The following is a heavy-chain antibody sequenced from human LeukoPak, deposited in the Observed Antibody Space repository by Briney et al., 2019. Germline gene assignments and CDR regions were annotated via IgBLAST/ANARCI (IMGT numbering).Heavy chain of an antibody. Sequence: SETLSLTCAVSDGSISSGGYSWSWIRQPPGKGLEWIGYIYHSGSTYYNPSLKSRVTISVDRSKNQFSLKLSSVTAADTAVYYCASGRSAAAGTSYYFDYWGQGTLVTVSS. J-gene: IGHJ4*02. D-gene: IGHD6-13*01. V-gene: IGHV4-30-2*01. CDR2: IYHSGST. CDR1: DGSISSGGYS. CDR3: ASGRSAAAGTSYYFDY.